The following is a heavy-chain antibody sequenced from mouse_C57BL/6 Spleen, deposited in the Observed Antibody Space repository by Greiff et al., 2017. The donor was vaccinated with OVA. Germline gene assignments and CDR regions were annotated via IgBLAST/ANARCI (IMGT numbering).Heavy chain of an antibody. V-gene: IGHV5-17*01. Sequence: EVKLVESGGGLVKPGGSLKLSCAASGFTFSDYGMHWVRQAPEKGLEWVAYISSGSSTIYYAETVKGRFTISRDNAKNTLFLLLTSLRSEDTAMYYCAYGWLSFAYWGQGTLVTVSA. CDR1: GFTFSDYG. CDR3: AYGWLSFAY. D-gene: IGHD2-3*01. CDR2: ISSGSSTI. J-gene: IGHJ3*01.